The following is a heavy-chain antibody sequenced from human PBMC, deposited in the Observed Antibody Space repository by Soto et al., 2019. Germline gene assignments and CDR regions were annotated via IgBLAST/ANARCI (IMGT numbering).Heavy chain of an antibody. Sequence: PSVKVSCKTSGYIFTDHLIHRVRQSPGQGLQWVGWVHPDSGGTNVAQAFQDRVTMTADTSITTAYMDLARLRPDDTAIFYCARGAQGFFPVSGIYFYFDHWGQGTPVTVSS. V-gene: IGHV1-2*02. J-gene: IGHJ4*02. CDR3: ARGAQGFFPVSGIYFYFDH. CDR1: GYIFTDHL. CDR2: VHPDSGGT. D-gene: IGHD3-22*01.